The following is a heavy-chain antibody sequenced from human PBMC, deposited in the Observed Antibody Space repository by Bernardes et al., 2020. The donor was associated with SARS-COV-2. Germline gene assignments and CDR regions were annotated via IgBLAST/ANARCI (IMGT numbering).Heavy chain of an antibody. CDR2: ISSSGSLI. J-gene: IGHJ5*02. CDR1: GFTVSSNY. V-gene: IGHV3-21*01. CDR3: VREVS. Sequence: GGSLRLSCAASGFTVSSNYMSWVRQGRGKGLEWVSSISSSGSLIYYADSVKGRFTISRDNAKNSVYLQMNSLRVEDTAVYYCVREVSWGQGTLVTVSS.